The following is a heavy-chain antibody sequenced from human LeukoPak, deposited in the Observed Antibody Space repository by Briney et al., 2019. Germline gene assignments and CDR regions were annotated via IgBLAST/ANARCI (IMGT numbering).Heavy chain of an antibody. Sequence: KTSETLSLTCTVSGGSISSSSYYWGWIRQPPGKGLEWIGSIYYSGSTYYNPSLKSRVTISVDTSKNQFSLKLSSVTAVDTAVYYCARDADCSGGSCYVDYWGQGTLVTVSS. CDR2: IYYSGST. CDR3: ARDADCSGGSCYVDY. J-gene: IGHJ4*02. D-gene: IGHD2-15*01. CDR1: GGSISSSSYY. V-gene: IGHV4-39*02.